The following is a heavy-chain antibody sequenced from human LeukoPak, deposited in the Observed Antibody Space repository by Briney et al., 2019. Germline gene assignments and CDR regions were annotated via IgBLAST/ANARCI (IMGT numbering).Heavy chain of an antibody. CDR3: ARMYSSSWYI. D-gene: IGHD6-13*01. CDR1: GGSISSGGYY. V-gene: IGHV4-31*03. J-gene: IGHJ4*02. CDR2: IYYSGST. Sequence: SETLSLTCTVSGGSISSGGYYWSWIRQHPGTGLEWIGYIYYSGSTYYNPSLKSRVTISVDTSKNQFSLKLSSVTAADTAVYYCARMYSSSWYIWGQGTLVTVSS.